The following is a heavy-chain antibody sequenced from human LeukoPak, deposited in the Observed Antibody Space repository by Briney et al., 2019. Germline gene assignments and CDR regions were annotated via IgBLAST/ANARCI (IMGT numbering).Heavy chain of an antibody. CDR3: ARVAGYDYVWGSYRRSHFDY. J-gene: IGHJ4*02. D-gene: IGHD3-16*02. CDR2: ISGSGGST. V-gene: IGHV3-23*01. CDR1: GFTFSSYA. Sequence: GGSLRLSCAASGFTFSSYAMSWVRQAPGKGLEWVSAISGSGGSTYYADSVKGRFTISRDNAKNSLYLQMNSLRAEDTAVYYCARVAGYDYVWGSYRRSHFDYWGQGTLVTVSS.